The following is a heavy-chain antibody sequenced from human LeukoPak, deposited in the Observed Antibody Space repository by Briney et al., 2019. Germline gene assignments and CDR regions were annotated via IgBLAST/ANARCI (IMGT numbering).Heavy chain of an antibody. J-gene: IGHJ4*02. CDR1: GFTFTSFA. Sequence: GGSLRLSCAASGFTFTSFAMSWVRQPPGKGLEWVSAIKDDGDYTYYADSVKGRFIISRDNSKNTLYPQMNSLRVEDTATYYCAKDIGRYTYGSNFWGQGTLVTVSS. V-gene: IGHV3-23*01. CDR2: IKDDGDYT. D-gene: IGHD5-18*01. CDR3: AKDIGRYTYGSNF.